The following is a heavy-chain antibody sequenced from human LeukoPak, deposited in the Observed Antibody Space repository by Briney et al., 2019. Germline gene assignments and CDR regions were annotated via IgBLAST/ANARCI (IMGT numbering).Heavy chain of an antibody. D-gene: IGHD3-10*01. J-gene: IGHJ3*02. V-gene: IGHV4-61*02. CDR3: ARWRRASYYYGSGSSPVPFDI. CDR1: GGSISSGIYY. CDR2: YIYTSGGT. Sequence: PSETLSLTCTVSGGSISSGIYYWNWIRQPAGKGLEWIGRIYIYTSGGTNYNPSLKSRVTISADTSKNQFSLKLSSVTAADTAVYYCARWRRASYYYGSGSSPVPFDIWGQGTMVTVSS.